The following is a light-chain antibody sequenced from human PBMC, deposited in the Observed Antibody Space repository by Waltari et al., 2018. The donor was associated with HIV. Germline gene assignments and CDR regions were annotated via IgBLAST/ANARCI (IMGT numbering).Light chain of an antibody. CDR3: CSYAGSSTFWV. Sequence: QSALPQPASVSGSPGQSITISCTGTSSVVGSNNLVSWYQQHPGKAPKLMIYEGSKRPSGVSNRFSGSKSGNTASLTIAGLQAEDEADYYCCSYAGSSTFWVFGGGTKLTVL. V-gene: IGLV2-23*03. J-gene: IGLJ3*02. CDR1: SSVVGSNNL. CDR2: EGS.